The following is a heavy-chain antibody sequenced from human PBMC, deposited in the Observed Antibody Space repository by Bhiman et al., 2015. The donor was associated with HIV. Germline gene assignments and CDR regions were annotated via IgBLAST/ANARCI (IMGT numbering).Heavy chain of an antibody. CDR3: ARDYYDHSGHGFDY. Sequence: LVESGGGVVQPGRSLRLSCAASEFTFSRYAMHWVRQAPGKGLEWVAVISNDGRNKDYADSVKGRFTISRDNSKNTLYLQMNSLRVEDTAVYYCARDYYDHSGHGFDYWGQGNAGHRLL. J-gene: IGHJ4*02. CDR1: EFTFSRYA. V-gene: IGHV3-30*04. CDR2: ISNDGRNK. D-gene: IGHD3-22*01.